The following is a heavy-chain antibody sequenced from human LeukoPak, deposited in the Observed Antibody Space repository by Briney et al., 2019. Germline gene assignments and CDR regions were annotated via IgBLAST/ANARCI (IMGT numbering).Heavy chain of an antibody. CDR2: INHSGST. J-gene: IGHJ6*02. D-gene: IGHD3-9*01. V-gene: IGHV4-34*01. CDR3: ARARILRYFDWQYYYYGKDV. CDR1: GGSFSGYY. Sequence: SETLSLTCAVYGGSFSGYYWSWIRQPPGKGLEWIGEINHSGSTNYNPSLKSRVTISVDTSKNQFSLKLSSVTAADTAVYYCARARILRYFDWQYYYYGKDVWGQGTTVTVSS.